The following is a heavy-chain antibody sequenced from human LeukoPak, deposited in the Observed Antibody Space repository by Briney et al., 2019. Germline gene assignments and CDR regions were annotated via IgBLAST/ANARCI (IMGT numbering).Heavy chain of an antibody. J-gene: IGHJ4*02. CDR3: ARDPGGYLDY. CDR1: GYTFTSYG. V-gene: IGHV1-18*01. D-gene: IGHD2-15*01. Sequence: GASVKVSCKASGYTFTSYGISWERQAPGQGPEWMGWISAYNGNTNYAQKLQGRVTMTTDTSTSTACMELRSLRSAGTVVYYCARDPGGYLDYWGQGTLVTVSS. CDR2: ISAYNGNT.